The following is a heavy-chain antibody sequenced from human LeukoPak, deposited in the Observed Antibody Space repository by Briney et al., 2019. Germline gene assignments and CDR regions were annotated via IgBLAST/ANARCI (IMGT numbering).Heavy chain of an antibody. CDR2: INPNSGGT. V-gene: IGHV1-2*02. CDR1: GYTFTGYY. J-gene: IGHJ4*02. CDR3: ARSRGLIGYCGGDCYFDY. D-gene: IGHD2-21*01. Sequence: PQASVKVSCKASGYTFTGYYMHWVRQAPGQGLEWMGWINPNSGGTNYAQKFQGRVTMTRDTSISTAYMELSRLRSDDTAVYYCARSRGLIGYCGGDCYFDYWGQGTLVTVSS.